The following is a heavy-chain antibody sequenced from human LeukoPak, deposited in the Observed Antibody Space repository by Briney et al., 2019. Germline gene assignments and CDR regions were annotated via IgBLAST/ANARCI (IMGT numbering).Heavy chain of an antibody. CDR3: ARRGYYTSFDY. V-gene: IGHV4-34*01. CDR2: INHSGST. Sequence: SETLSLTCAVYGGPFSGYCWSWIRQPPGKGLEWIGEINHSGSTNYNPSLKSRVTISVDTSKNQFSLKLSSVTAADTAVYYCARRGYYTSFDYWGQGTLVTVSS. J-gene: IGHJ4*02. D-gene: IGHD5-18*01. CDR1: GGPFSGYC.